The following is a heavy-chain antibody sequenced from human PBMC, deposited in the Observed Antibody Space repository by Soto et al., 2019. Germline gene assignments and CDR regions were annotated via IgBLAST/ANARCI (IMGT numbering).Heavy chain of an antibody. CDR3: ARDSNRATGERWCDP. CDR1: GFTFSSYG. J-gene: IGHJ5*02. V-gene: IGHV3-33*01. Sequence: QVQLVESGGGVVQPGRSLRLSCAASGFTFSSYGMHWVRQAPGKGLEWVAVIWYDGSNKYYADSVKGRFTISRDNSKNTLYMKRNSLRAEDTAVYYCARDSNRATGERWCDPWGQGTLVTVSS. CDR2: IWYDGSNK. D-gene: IGHD3-16*01.